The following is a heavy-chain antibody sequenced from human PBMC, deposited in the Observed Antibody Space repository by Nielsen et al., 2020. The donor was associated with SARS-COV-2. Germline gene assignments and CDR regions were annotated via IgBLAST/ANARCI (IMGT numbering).Heavy chain of an antibody. CDR1: GGSISSSSYY. CDR3: ASQAWLRSDFDY. V-gene: IGHV4-39*01. D-gene: IGHD5-12*01. CDR2: IYYSGST. Sequence: SETLSLTCTVSGGSISSSSYYWGWIRQPPGKGLEWIGSIYYSGSTYYNPSLKSRVTISVDTSKNQFSLKLSSVTAADTAVYYCASQAWLRSDFDYWGQGTLVTVSS. J-gene: IGHJ4*02.